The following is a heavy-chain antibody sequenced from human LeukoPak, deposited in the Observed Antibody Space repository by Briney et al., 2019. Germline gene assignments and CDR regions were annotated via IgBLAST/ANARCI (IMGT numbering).Heavy chain of an antibody. CDR1: GFTFSSNA. D-gene: IGHD2-2*01. CDR3: AKGGVVPAATEGLFDY. J-gene: IGHJ4*02. CDR2: ISGSGGST. Sequence: GGSLRLSCAASGFTFSSNAMSWARQAPGKGLKWVSAISGSGGSTYYADSVKGRFTISRDNSKNTLYLQMNSLRAEDTAVYYCAKGGVVPAATEGLFDYWGQGTLVTVSS. V-gene: IGHV3-23*01.